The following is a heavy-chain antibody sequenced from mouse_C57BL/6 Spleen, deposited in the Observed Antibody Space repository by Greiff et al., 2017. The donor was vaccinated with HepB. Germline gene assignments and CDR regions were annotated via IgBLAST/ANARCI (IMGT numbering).Heavy chain of an antibody. CDR3: ARLNWVFDY. CDR1: GFTFTDYY. J-gene: IGHJ2*01. V-gene: IGHV7-3*01. D-gene: IGHD4-1*02. CDR2: IRNKANGYTT. Sequence: EVKLQESGGGLVQPGGSLSLSCAASGFTFTDYYMSWVRQPPGKALEWLGFIRNKANGYTTEYSASVKGRFTISRDNSQSILYLQMNALRAEDSATYYCARLNWVFDYWGQGTTLTVSS.